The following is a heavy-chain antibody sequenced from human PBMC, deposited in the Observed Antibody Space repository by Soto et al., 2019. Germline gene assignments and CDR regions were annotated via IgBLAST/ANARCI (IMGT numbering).Heavy chain of an antibody. CDR2: MNPNSGNT. V-gene: IGHV1-8*01. CDR3: ARGSLGDYYYYMDV. CDR1: GYTFTSYD. Sequence: ASVKVSCKASGYTFTSYDINWVRQATGQGREWMGWMNPNSGNTGYAQKFQGRVTMTRNTSISTAYMELSSLRSEDTAVYYCARGSLGDYYYYMDVWGKGTTVTVSS. J-gene: IGHJ6*03. D-gene: IGHD3-16*01.